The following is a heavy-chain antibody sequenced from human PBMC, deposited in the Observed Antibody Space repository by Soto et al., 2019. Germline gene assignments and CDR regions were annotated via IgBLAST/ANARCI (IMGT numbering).Heavy chain of an antibody. Sequence: GGSLIRSCAASGFNFSNAWMNWVRQAPGKGLDWVGRVKSKTDGGTTDYAAPVKGRVTILRDDSKTTRLPQMKMVKTEETAVYYCTIDFLMYYYDSSGYFEYWGQGTLVTVSS. J-gene: IGHJ4*02. CDR1: GFNFSNAW. CDR2: VKSKTDGGTT. V-gene: IGHV3-15*07. D-gene: IGHD3-22*01. CDR3: TIDFLMYYYDSSGYFEY.